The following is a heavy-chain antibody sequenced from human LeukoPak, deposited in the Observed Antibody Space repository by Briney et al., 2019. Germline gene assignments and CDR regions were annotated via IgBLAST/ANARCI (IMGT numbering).Heavy chain of an antibody. CDR2: ISYSGST. V-gene: IGHV4-59*01. CDR3: ARDSSAPRGYFDY. D-gene: IGHD1-26*01. Sequence: SETLSLTCTVSGGSISSYYWSWIRQPPGKGLEWIGYISYSGSTNYNPSLKSRVTISVDTPKNQFSLKLSSVTAADTAVYYCARDSSAPRGYFDYWGQGTLVTVSS. J-gene: IGHJ4*02. CDR1: GGSISSYY.